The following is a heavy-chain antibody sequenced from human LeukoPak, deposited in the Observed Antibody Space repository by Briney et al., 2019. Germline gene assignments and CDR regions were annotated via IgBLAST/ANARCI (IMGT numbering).Heavy chain of an antibody. Sequence: GGSLRLSCAASGFTFSTYAMNWVRQAPGKGLEWVSWIYSNSDTIYYADSVKGRFALSRDNAQNSLYLQMTSLRDEDTAVYYCARESSWAFDYWGQGTLVTVSS. CDR1: GFTFSTYA. V-gene: IGHV3-48*02. CDR2: IYSNSDTI. D-gene: IGHD3-16*01. J-gene: IGHJ4*02. CDR3: ARESSWAFDY.